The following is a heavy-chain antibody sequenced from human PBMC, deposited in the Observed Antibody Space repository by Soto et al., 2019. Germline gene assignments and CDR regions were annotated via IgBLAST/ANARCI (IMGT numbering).Heavy chain of an antibody. V-gene: IGHV3-33*01. J-gene: IGHJ4*02. CDR3: ARESLGSAAYD. CDR2: IWYDGSNK. Sequence: VGSLRLSCAASGFTFSSYGMHWVRQAPGKGLEWVAVIWYDGSNKYYADSVKGRFTISRDNSKNTLYLQMNSLRAEDTAVYYCARESLGSAAYDWGQGTLVTVSS. CDR1: GFTFSSYG. D-gene: IGHD2-15*01.